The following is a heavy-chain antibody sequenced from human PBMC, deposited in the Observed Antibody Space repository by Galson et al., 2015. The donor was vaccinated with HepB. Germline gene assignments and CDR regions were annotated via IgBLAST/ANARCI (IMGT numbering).Heavy chain of an antibody. J-gene: IGHJ4*02. D-gene: IGHD1-26*01. CDR3: AKGGGGSYLRFDY. V-gene: IGHV3-30*18. Sequence: SLRLSCAASGFTFSSYGMHWVRQAPGKGLEWVAVISYDGSNKYYADSVKGRFTISRDNSKNILYLQMNSLRIEDTAVYYCAKGGGGSYLRFDYWGQGTLVTVSS. CDR1: GFTFSSYG. CDR2: ISYDGSNK.